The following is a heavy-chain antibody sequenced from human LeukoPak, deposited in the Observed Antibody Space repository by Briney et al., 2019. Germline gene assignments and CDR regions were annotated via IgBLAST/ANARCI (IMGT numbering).Heavy chain of an antibody. J-gene: IGHJ4*02. Sequence: PGGSLRLSCAASGFTFDDYAMHWVRQAPGKGLEWVSGISWNSGSIGYADSVKGRFTISRDNAKNSLYLQMNSLRAEDTAVYYCAREPIDYWGQGTLVTVSS. CDR1: GFTFDDYA. CDR3: AREPIDY. CDR2: ISWNSGSI. V-gene: IGHV3-9*01.